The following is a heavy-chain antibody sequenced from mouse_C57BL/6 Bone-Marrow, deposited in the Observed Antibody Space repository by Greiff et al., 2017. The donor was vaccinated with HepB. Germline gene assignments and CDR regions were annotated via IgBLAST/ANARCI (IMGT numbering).Heavy chain of an antibody. D-gene: IGHD2-3*01. CDR1: GFTFSDFY. J-gene: IGHJ1*03. V-gene: IGHV7-1*01. Sequence: DVMLVESGGGLVQSGRSLRLSCATSGFTFSDFYMEWVRQAPGKGLEWIAASRNKANDYTTEYSASVKGRFIVSRDTSQSILYLQMNALRAEDTAIYYCARDASDGYYWYFDVWGTGTTVTVSS. CDR3: ARDASDGYYWYFDV. CDR2: SRNKANDYTT.